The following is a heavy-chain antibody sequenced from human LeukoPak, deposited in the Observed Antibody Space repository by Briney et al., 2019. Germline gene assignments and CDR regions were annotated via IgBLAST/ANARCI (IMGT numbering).Heavy chain of an antibody. CDR3: ASQANHDFWSAIDY. CDR1: GFTVSSKY. J-gene: IGHJ4*02. CDR2: IYSGGST. Sequence: SGGSLRLSCAASGFTVSSKYMNWVRQAPGKGLEWVSLIYSGGSTYYADSVKGRFTISRANSNNTLYLQMNSLRAEDTAVYYCASQANHDFWSAIDYWGQGTLVTVSS. V-gene: IGHV3-53*01. D-gene: IGHD3-3*01.